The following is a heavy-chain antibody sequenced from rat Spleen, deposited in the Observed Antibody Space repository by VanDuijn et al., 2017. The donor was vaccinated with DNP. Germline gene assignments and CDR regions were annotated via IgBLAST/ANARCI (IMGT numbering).Heavy chain of an antibody. CDR1: GFTFSDFA. J-gene: IGHJ4*01. CDR2: ITYDGGST. Sequence: EVQLVESGGGLVQPGRSMKLSCAASGFTFSDFAMAWVLQAPTKGLEWVASITYDGGSTYYRDSVKGRFTVFRNNAENALHLQMDSLRSEDTATYYCTRPRGSYGGYRVDAWGQGTSVSVSS. CDR3: TRPRGSYGGYRVDA. D-gene: IGHD1-11*01. V-gene: IGHV5-20*01.